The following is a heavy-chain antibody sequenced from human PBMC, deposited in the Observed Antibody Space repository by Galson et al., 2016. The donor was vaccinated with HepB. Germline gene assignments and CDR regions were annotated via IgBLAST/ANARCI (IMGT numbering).Heavy chain of an antibody. J-gene: IGHJ6*03. CDR2: ITNSGVST. Sequence: SLRLSCAASGFTFSSYAMSLVRQGPGKGLEWVSAITNSGVSTFYADSVKGRFTISRDNSRNTLYLQMNSLRAEDTAVYFCAKAPGTDYYYMDVWGKGTTVTVSS. CDR3: AKAPGTDYYYMDV. V-gene: IGHV3-23*01. CDR1: GFTFSSYA.